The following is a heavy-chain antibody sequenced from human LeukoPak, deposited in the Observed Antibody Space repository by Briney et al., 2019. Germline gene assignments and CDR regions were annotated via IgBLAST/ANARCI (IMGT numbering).Heavy chain of an antibody. D-gene: IGHD1-26*01. Sequence: SETLSLTCAVYGGSFNGYYWSWIRQPPGKGLEWIGEINHSGSTNYNPSLKSRVTISVDTSKNQFSLKLSSVTAADAAVYYCAKVSGPRGSSTTVEDYYYYMDVWGKGTTVTTSS. J-gene: IGHJ6*03. CDR1: GGSFNGYY. CDR2: INHSGST. V-gene: IGHV4-34*01. CDR3: AKVSGPRGSSTTVEDYYYYMDV.